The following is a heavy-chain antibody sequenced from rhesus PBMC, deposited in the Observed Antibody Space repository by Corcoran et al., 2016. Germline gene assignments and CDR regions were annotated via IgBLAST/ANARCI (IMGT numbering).Heavy chain of an antibody. CDR3: ARGGANDI. Sequence: QVQLQESGPGLVKPSETLSLTCAVTGYSISSGFGWTCIRQPPGKGLKWIGFIDSIDTLNYNPSLKSRVTISKDTSKNQFSLKLSSVTAADTAVYYCARGGANDIWGQGVLVTVSS. J-gene: IGHJ4*01. CDR2: IDSIDTL. D-gene: IGHD2-2*01. CDR1: GYSISSGFG. V-gene: IGHV4-127*01.